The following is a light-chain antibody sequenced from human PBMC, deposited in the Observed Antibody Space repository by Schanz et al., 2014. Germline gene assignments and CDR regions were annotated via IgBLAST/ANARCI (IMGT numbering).Light chain of an antibody. Sequence: EIVMTQSPVTLSVSPGERATLSCRASESVSSNLAWYQQKPGQAPRLLIYGASSRATGIPDRFSGTGSGTDFTLTISRLEPEDFAVYFCQQCGSSLSYTFGQGTKLEIK. V-gene: IGKV3-20*01. J-gene: IGKJ2*01. CDR2: GAS. CDR3: QQCGSSLSYT. CDR1: ESVSSN.